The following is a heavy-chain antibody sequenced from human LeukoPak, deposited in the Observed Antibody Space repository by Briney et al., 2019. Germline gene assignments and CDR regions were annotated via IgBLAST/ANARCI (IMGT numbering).Heavy chain of an antibody. D-gene: IGHD2-2*01. V-gene: IGHV3-33*06. CDR1: GFTFSSYG. CDR3: AKGRSGTEEAFDI. J-gene: IGHJ3*02. Sequence: PGSSLRLSCAASGFTFSSYGMHWVRQAPGKGLEWVAVIWYDGSNKYYADSVKGRFTISRDNSKNTLYLQMNSLRAEDTAVYYCAKGRSGTEEAFDIWGQGTMVTVSS. CDR2: IWYDGSNK.